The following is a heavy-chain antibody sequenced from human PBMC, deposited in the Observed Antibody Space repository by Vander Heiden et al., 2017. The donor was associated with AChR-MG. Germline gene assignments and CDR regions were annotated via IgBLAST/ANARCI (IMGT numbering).Heavy chain of an antibody. CDR2: ISYDGSNK. Sequence: QVQLVESGGGVVQHGRSLRLSCAASGFTFSSHGMHWVRQAPGKGLEWVAVISYDGSNKYYADSVKGRFTIARDNSKNTLYLQMNSLRAEDTAVHYCAKDSRYCSSTSCYTRPYYFHYWGQVTLVTVAS. CDR1: GFTFSSHG. D-gene: IGHD2-2*02. CDR3: AKDSRYCSSTSCYTRPYYFHY. J-gene: IGHJ4*02. V-gene: IGHV3-30*18.